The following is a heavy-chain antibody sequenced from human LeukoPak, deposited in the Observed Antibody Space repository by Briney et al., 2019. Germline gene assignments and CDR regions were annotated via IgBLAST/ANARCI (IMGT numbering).Heavy chain of an antibody. CDR2: ISGGSDRI. CDR1: GFTFSTYG. V-gene: IGHV3-48*04. D-gene: IGHD5-12*01. Sequence: GALRLSCAASGFTFSTYGLQWVRQTPGKGLEWLLYISGGSDRIKYADSVKGRFTSSRDNARNLLYLQMNRLRAEDTAVYYCGQSRKSFSGQVDHWGQGTLVTVSS. J-gene: IGHJ4*02. CDR3: GQSRKSFSGQVDH.